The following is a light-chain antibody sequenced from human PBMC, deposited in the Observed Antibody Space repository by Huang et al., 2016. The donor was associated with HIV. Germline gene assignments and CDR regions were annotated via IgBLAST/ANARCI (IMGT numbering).Light chain of an antibody. J-gene: IGKJ4*01. V-gene: IGKV3-11*01. CDR2: DAS. CDR1: EGISTY. Sequence: EIVLTQSPATLSLSPGERATLSCRASEGISTYLALYQHKPGQAPRLLIYDASNRAAGIPARFSGSGSGTDFTLTISSLEPEDFAVYYCQQRAKDFGGGTKVEIK. CDR3: QQRAKD.